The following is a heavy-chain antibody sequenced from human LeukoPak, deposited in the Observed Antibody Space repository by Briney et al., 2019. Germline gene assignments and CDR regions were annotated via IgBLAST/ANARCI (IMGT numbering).Heavy chain of an antibody. V-gene: IGHV3-74*01. CDR3: ARDTSDYYYYYYMDV. CDR2: INSDGSST. Sequence: GGSLRLSCAASGFTFSSYWMHWVRQAPGKGLVWVSRINSDGSSTSYADSVKGRFTISRDNAKNTLYLQMNSLRAEDTAVYYCARDTSDYYYYYYMDVWGKGTTVTVSS. CDR1: GFTFSSYW. J-gene: IGHJ6*03.